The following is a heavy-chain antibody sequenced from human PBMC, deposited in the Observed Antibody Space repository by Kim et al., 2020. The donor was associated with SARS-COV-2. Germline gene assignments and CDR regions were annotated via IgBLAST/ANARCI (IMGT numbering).Heavy chain of an antibody. CDR3: ARDGYNYGFFDY. J-gene: IGHJ4*02. CDR1: GFTFSSYA. V-gene: IGHV3-30*04. CDR2: ISYDGSNK. Sequence: GGSLRLSCAASGFTFSSYAMHWVRQAPGKGLEWVAVISYDGSNKYYADSVKGRFTISRDNSKNTLYLQMNSLRAEDTAVYYCARDGYNYGFFDYWGQGTLVTVSS. D-gene: IGHD5-12*01.